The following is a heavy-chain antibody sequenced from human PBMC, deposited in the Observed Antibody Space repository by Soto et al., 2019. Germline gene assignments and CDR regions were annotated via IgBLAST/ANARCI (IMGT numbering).Heavy chain of an antibody. CDR3: AKDGLEGYGMDV. J-gene: IGHJ6*02. V-gene: IGHV3-30*18. Sequence: QVQLVESGGGVVQPGRSLKLSCAASGFTFSSYGMHWVRQAPGKGLEWVAVITYDGSNKYYADSVKGRFSISRDNSKNTLYLQMNSLRAEDTAVYYCAKDGLEGYGMDVWGQGTTVTVSS. CDR2: ITYDGSNK. CDR1: GFTFSSYG.